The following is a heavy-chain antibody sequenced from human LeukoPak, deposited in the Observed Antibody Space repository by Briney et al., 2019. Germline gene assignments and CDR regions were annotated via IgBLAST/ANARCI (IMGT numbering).Heavy chain of an antibody. J-gene: IGHJ6*03. Sequence: GGSLRLSCAASGFTFSSYGMHWVRQAPGKGLEWVAFIRYDGSNKYYADSVKGRFTISRDNSKNTLYLQMNSLRAEDTAVYYCAKDLGDSYYYYMDVWGKGTTVTVSS. D-gene: IGHD3-16*01. CDR1: GFTFSSYG. CDR2: IRYDGSNK. CDR3: AKDLGDSYYYYMDV. V-gene: IGHV3-30*02.